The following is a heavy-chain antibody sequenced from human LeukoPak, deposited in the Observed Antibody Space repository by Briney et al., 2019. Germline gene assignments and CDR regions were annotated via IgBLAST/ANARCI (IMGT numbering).Heavy chain of an antibody. Sequence: ASVKVSCKASGYTFTSYDINWVRQATGQGLEWMGWMNPNSGNTGYAQKFQGRVTMTRNTSISTAYMELSSLRSEDTAVYHCARAGSSGYYRDFDYWGQGTLVTVSS. V-gene: IGHV1-8*01. J-gene: IGHJ4*02. CDR1: GYTFTSYD. CDR2: MNPNSGNT. CDR3: ARAGSSGYYRDFDY. D-gene: IGHD3-22*01.